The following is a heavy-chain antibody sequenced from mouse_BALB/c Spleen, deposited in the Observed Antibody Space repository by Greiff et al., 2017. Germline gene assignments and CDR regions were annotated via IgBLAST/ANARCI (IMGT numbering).Heavy chain of an antibody. CDR3: ARGGGYYVLFDY. V-gene: IGHV5-6-5*01. J-gene: IGHJ2*01. D-gene: IGHD2-3*01. CDR1: GFTFSSFG. Sequence: EVQVVESGGGLVQPGGSRKLSCAASGFTFSSFGMHWVRQAPEKGLEWVASISSGGSTYYPDSVKGRFTISRDNARNILYLQMSSLRSEDTAMYYCARGGGYYVLFDYWGQGTTLTVSS. CDR2: ISSGGST.